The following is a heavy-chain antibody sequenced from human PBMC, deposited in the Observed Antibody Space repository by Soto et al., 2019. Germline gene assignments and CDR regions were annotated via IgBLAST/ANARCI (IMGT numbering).Heavy chain of an antibody. V-gene: IGHV6-1*01. CDR1: GDSVSSNSAA. D-gene: IGHD1-7*01. Sequence: SQTLSLTCAISGDSVSSNSAAWNWIRQSPSRGLEWLGRTYYRSKWYNDYAVTVKSRITINPDTSKNQFSLQLNSVTPEDTAVYYCARVESPGTTPDYGMDVWGQGTTVTVSS. CDR3: ARVESPGTTPDYGMDV. J-gene: IGHJ6*02. CDR2: TYYRSKWYN.